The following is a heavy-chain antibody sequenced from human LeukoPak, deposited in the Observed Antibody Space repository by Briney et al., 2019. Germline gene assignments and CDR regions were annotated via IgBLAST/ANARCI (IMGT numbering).Heavy chain of an antibody. Sequence: SETLSLTCTVSGGSISSSSYYWGWIRQPPGKGLEWIGSIYYSGSTYYNPSLKSRVTISVDTSKNQFSLKLSSVTAADTAVYYCARGQAVPILRYFLPMVFDYWGQGTLVTVSS. CDR2: IYYSGST. J-gene: IGHJ4*02. CDR3: ARGQAVPILRYFLPMVFDY. V-gene: IGHV4-39*07. CDR1: GGSISSSSYY. D-gene: IGHD3-9*01.